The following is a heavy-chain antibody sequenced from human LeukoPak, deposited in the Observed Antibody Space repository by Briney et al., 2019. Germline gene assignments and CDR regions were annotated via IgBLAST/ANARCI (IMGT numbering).Heavy chain of an antibody. D-gene: IGHD5-18*01. CDR3: ARGQRGYSYGYDYYYYMDV. Sequence: ASVKVSCKASGYTFTSYAMNWVRQAPGQGLEWMGWINTNTGNPTYAQGFTGRFVFSLDTSVSTAYLQISSLKAEDTAVYYCARGQRGYSYGYDYYYYMDVWGKGTTVTVSS. CDR2: INTNTGNP. V-gene: IGHV7-4-1*02. CDR1: GYTFTSYA. J-gene: IGHJ6*03.